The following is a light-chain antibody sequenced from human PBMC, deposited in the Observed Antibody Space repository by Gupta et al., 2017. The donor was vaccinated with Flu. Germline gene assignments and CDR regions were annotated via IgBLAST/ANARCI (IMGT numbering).Light chain of an antibody. CDR2: DAS. V-gene: IGKV3-11*01. CDR1: QSVSNY. CDR3: QQRGNWPFT. Sequence: PATLSWSPGERATLSCRASQSVSNYLAWYQQKPGQAPRLLIYDASNRATGVPARFSGSGSGTDFTLTISSRESEDFAVYYCQQRGNWPFTFGHGTXVDI. J-gene: IGKJ3*01.